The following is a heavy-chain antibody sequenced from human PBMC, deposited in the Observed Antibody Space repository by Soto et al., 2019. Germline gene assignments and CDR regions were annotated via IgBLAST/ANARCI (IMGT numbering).Heavy chain of an antibody. Sequence: GASVKVSCKASGYTFTSYGISWVRQAPGQGLEWMGWISAYNGNTNYAQKLQGRVTMTTDTSTSTAYMELRSLRSDDTAVYYCARGGGLYYYDSSGYGRFDPWGQGTLVTVSS. CDR1: GYTFTSYG. J-gene: IGHJ5*02. D-gene: IGHD3-22*01. CDR3: ARGGGLYYYDSSGYGRFDP. V-gene: IGHV1-18*04. CDR2: ISAYNGNT.